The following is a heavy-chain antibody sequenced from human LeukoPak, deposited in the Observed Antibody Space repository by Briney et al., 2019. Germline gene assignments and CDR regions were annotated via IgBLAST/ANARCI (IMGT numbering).Heavy chain of an antibody. CDR1: VYTFTSYY. J-gene: IGHJ6*03. CDR3: ARSSGRSPNRDYMDG. V-gene: IGHV1-46*01. CDR2: INPSGGST. Sequence: ASVNVSCKTSVYTFTSYYMHWVRQAPGQGLECMGIINPSGGSTSYAQKFQGRVTMTRETSTSTVYMELSRLRSEDTAVYYCARSSGRSPNRDYMDGWGKGTTVTISS. D-gene: IGHD1-14*01.